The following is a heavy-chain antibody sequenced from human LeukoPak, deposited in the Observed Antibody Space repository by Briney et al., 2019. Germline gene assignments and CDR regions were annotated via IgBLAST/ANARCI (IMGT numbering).Heavy chain of an antibody. CDR2: INPSGGST. V-gene: IGHV1-46*01. CDR1: GYTFTSYY. J-gene: IGHJ3*02. Sequence: ASVKVSCKASGYTFTSYYMHWVRQAPGQGLEWMGIINPSGGSTSYAQKFQGRVTITRNTSIGTAYMELSSLRSEDTAVYYCARVIAVAGTRAFDIWGQGTMVTVSS. D-gene: IGHD6-19*01. CDR3: ARVIAVAGTRAFDI.